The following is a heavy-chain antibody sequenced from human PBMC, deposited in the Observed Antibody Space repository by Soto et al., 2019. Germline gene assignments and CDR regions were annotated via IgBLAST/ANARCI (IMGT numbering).Heavy chain of an antibody. CDR2: IYYSGST. V-gene: IGHV4-59*01. CDR3: ARTPTSSGYYDY. J-gene: IGHJ4*02. Sequence: SETLSLTCTVSGGSISSYYWSWIRQPPGKGLEWIGYIYYSGSTNYNPSLKSRVTISVDTSKNQFSLKLSSVTAADTAVYYCARTPTSSGYYDYWGQGTLVTVS. CDR1: GGSISSYY. D-gene: IGHD3-22*01.